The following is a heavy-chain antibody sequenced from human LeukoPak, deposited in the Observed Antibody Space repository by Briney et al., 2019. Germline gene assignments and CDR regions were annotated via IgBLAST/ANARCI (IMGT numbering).Heavy chain of an antibody. CDR1: GFTFRSHA. D-gene: IGHD3-10*01. V-gene: IGHV3-33*01. J-gene: IGHJ3*02. Sequence: GRSLRLSCVASGFTFRSHAMHWVRQAPGKGLEWVAVIWYDGSNKYYAESVKGRFTISRDNSKNTLYVQMNSLRVKDTAVYYCARDLGYYGSGSAFDIWGQGTMVTVSS. CDR2: IWYDGSNK. CDR3: ARDLGYYGSGSAFDI.